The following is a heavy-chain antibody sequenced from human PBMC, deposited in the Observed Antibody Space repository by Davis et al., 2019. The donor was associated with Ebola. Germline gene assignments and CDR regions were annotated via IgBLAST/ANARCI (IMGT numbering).Heavy chain of an antibody. V-gene: IGHV3-49*04. CDR1: GFTFGDYA. D-gene: IGHD3-10*01. CDR3: TRAMVHPNYYYYGMDV. CDR2: IRSKAYGGTT. Sequence: GESLKISCTASGFTFGDYAMSWVRQAPGKGLEWVGFIRSKAYGGTTEYAASVKGRFTISRDDSKSIAYLQMNSLKTEDTAVYYCTRAMVHPNYYYYGMDVWGQGTTVTVSS. J-gene: IGHJ6*02.